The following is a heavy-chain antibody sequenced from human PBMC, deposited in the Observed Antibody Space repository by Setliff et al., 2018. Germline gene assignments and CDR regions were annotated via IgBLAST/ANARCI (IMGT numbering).Heavy chain of an antibody. CDR3: ARSPSSGAYWNPRPFYSDY. Sequence: PSETLSLTCTVSGGYIARSYFYWGWIRQSPGKGLEWIGTMYYSGKTFYMPSLQSRVTISADTSTNQLSLKLDSVTAADTALYYCARSPSSGAYWNPRPFYSDYWARGTLVTSPQ. CDR1: GGYIARSYFY. J-gene: IGHJ4*02. CDR2: MYYSGKT. V-gene: IGHV4-39*01. D-gene: IGHD1-26*01.